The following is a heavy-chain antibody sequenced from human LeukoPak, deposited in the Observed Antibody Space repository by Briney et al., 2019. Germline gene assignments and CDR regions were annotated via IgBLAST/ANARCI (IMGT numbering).Heavy chain of an antibody. CDR2: IRHDESRI. J-gene: IGHJ4*02. CDR1: GFIFSAYG. Sequence: PGGSLRLSCAASGFIFSAYGMHWVRQGPGEGLEWVAYIRHDESRIFYADFVKGRFTISRDDSKNTLYLQMHSLTTEDTGLYYCAAIVVVFGWGQGTLVTVSS. D-gene: IGHD2-21*01. CDR3: AAIVVVFG. V-gene: IGHV3-30*02.